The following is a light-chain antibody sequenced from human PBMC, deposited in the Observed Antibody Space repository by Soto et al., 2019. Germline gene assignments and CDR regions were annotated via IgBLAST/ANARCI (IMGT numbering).Light chain of an antibody. Sequence: IRMTQSPSSLSASTGDRVTITCLASQGISSYLAWYQQKPGKAPKLLIYAASTLQSGVPSRFSGSGSGTDFTLTISCLQSEDFATYYCQQYYSYPRTFGQGTKVDIK. V-gene: IGKV1-8*01. CDR3: QQYYSYPRT. J-gene: IGKJ1*01. CDR2: AAS. CDR1: QGISSY.